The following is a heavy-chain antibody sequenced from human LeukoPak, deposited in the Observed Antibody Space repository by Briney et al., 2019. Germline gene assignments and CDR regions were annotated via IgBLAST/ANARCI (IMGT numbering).Heavy chain of an antibody. V-gene: IGHV1-2*02. CDR2: INPNSGGT. J-gene: IGHJ5*02. CDR3: ASEPLIVVVKEIGWFDP. D-gene: IGHD3-22*01. Sequence: ASVKVSCKASGYTFTGYYMHWVRQAPGQGLEWMGWINPNSGGTNYAQKFQGRVTMTRGTSISTAYMELSRLRSDDTAVYYCASEPLIVVVKEIGWFDPWGQGTLVTVSS. CDR1: GYTFTGYY.